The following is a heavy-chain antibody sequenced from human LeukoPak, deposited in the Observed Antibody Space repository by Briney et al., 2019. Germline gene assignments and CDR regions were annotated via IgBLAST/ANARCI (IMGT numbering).Heavy chain of an antibody. CDR3: ARPPSSSWQNWYFDL. Sequence: KFGESLKISCKASGYSFTTYWIGWVRQMPGKGLEWMGIIYPGDSDTRYSPSFQGQVTISADKSISTAYLQWSSLKASDTAMYYCARPPSSSWQNWYFDLWGRGTLVTVSS. D-gene: IGHD6-13*01. CDR1: GYSFTTYW. J-gene: IGHJ2*01. V-gene: IGHV5-51*01. CDR2: IYPGDSDT.